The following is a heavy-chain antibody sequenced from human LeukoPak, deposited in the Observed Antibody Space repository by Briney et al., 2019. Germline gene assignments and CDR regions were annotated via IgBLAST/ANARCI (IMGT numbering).Heavy chain of an antibody. CDR1: GYTLTELS. CDR3: ATVTTVTTSEYYYYYYMDV. CDR2: FDPEDGET. Sequence: EASVKVSCKASGYTLTELSMHWVRQAPGKGLEWMGGFDPEDGETIYAQKFQGRVTMTEDTSTDTAYMELSSLRSEDTAVYYCATVTTVTTSEYYYYYYMDVWGKGTTVTVSS. V-gene: IGHV1-24*01. D-gene: IGHD4-11*01. J-gene: IGHJ6*03.